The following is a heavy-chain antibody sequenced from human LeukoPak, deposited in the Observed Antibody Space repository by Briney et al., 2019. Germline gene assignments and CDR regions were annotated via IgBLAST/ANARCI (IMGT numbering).Heavy chain of an antibody. CDR1: GFTFSSYS. CDR2: ISSSSSTI. V-gene: IGHV3-48*01. Sequence: GGSLRLSCAASGFTFSSYSMNWVRQAPGKGLEWVSSISSSSSTIYYADSVKGRFTISRDNAKNSLYLQMNSLRAEDTAVYYCARDLLGSGSYSDAFDIWGQGTMVTVSS. CDR3: ARDLLGSGSYSDAFDI. D-gene: IGHD3-10*01. J-gene: IGHJ3*02.